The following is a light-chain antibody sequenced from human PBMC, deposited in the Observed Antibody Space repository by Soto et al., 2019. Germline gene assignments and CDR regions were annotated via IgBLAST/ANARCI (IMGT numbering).Light chain of an antibody. CDR2: RAS. V-gene: IGKV4-1*01. CDR1: QSLLNSANDKIH. J-gene: IGKJ4*01. Sequence: DIVMTQSPASLAVSLGERATINCKSSQSLLNSANDKIHLAWYQQKPGQPPKLLIWRASTRDSGVPDRFSGSGSGTDFPLTINILQAEDGATYYCQRDFSAHLTCGGGTKVEI. CDR3: QRDFSAHLT.